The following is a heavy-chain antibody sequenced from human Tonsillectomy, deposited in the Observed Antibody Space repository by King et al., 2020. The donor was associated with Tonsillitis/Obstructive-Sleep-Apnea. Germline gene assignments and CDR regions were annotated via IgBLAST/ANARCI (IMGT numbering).Heavy chain of an antibody. CDR1: GGSISSYY. CDR3: ARAGYSTSWYGPFDP. CDR2: IYYSGST. D-gene: IGHD6-13*01. J-gene: IGHJ5*02. V-gene: IGHV4-59*01. Sequence: VQLQESGPGLVKPSETLSLTCTVSGGSISSYYWSWIRQPPGKGLEWIGYIYYSGSTNYNPSLKSRVTISVDTSKNQFSLKLSSVTAADTALYYCARAGYSTSWYGPFDPWGQGTPVTVSS.